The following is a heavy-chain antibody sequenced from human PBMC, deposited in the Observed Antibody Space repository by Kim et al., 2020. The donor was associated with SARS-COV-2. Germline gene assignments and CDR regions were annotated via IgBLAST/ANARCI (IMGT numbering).Heavy chain of an antibody. CDR1: GFTFSSYG. Sequence: GGSLRLSCAASGFTFSSYGMQWVRQAPGKGLEWVAVIWYDGSNKYYADSVKGRFTISRVNSKNMLYLQMNSLRAEDTAVYYCARDSGSGYCSSTSCYEFVYRGQGTLLTVSS. V-gene: IGHV3-33*01. D-gene: IGHD2-2*01. CDR3: ARDSGSGYCSSTSCYEFVY. J-gene: IGHJ4*02. CDR2: IWYDGSNK.